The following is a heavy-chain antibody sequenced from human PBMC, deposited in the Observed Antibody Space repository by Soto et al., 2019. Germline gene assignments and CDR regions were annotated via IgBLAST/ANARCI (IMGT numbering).Heavy chain of an antibody. J-gene: IGHJ4*02. V-gene: IGHV1-18*01. CDR1: GYTFTGYA. D-gene: IGHD3-22*01. Sequence: ASVKVSCKASGYTFTGYAMHWVRQAPGQGLEWMGWISAYNGNTNYAQKLQGRVTMTTDTSTSTAYMELRSLRSDDTAVYYCARDPAYDYYDSSGPFDYWGQGTLVTVSS. CDR3: ARDPAYDYYDSSGPFDY. CDR2: ISAYNGNT.